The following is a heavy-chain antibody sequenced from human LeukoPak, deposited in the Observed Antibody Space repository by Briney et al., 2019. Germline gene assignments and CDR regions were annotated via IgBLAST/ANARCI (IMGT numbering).Heavy chain of an antibody. CDR2: ISYDGSNK. CDR3: ARDLSWRYSSVLRYFDFRWFDP. D-gene: IGHD3-9*01. V-gene: IGHV3-30*03. Sequence: PGRSLRLSCAASGFTFSSYGMHWVRQAPGKGLEWVAVISYDGSNKYYVDSVKGRFTISRDNAKNSLYLQMNSLRAEDTAVYYCARDLSWRYSSVLRYFDFRWFDPWGQGTLVTVSS. CDR1: GFTFSSYG. J-gene: IGHJ5*02.